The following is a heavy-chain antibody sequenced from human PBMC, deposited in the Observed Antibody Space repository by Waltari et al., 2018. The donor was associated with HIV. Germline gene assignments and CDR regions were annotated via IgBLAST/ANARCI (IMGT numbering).Heavy chain of an antibody. D-gene: IGHD6-6*01. CDR2: IYYSGST. Sequence: QVQLQESGPGLVKPSETLSLTCTVSGGSISSYYWSWIRQPQGKGLEWFGYIYYSGSTNYNPSLKSRVTISVDTSKNQFSLRLSSVTAADTAVYYGARSRSIAARYWYFDLWGRGTLVTVSS. CDR3: ARSRSIAARYWYFDL. J-gene: IGHJ2*01. V-gene: IGHV4-59*08. CDR1: GGSISSYY.